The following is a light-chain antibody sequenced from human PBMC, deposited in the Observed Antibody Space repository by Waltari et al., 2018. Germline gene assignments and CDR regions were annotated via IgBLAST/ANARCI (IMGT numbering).Light chain of an antibody. V-gene: IGKV1-39*01. CDR2: AAS. CDR3: QQSYDTPRT. CDR1: QYISTY. Sequence: DFQMTQSPSSLSASFGARFTITCRASQYISTYLNWDQQKPGKGPKLLIYAASTLQSGVPSRFSGSGSGTDFTFTISSLQLEDFATYYCQQSYDTPRTFGQGTKVEVK. J-gene: IGKJ1*01.